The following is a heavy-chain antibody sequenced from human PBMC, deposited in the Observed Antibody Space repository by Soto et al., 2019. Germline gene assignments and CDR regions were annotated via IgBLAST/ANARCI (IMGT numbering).Heavy chain of an antibody. V-gene: IGHV3-74*03. CDR2: INSDGSST. J-gene: IGHJ4*02. CDR3: ARLLGGSGSFIDY. Sequence: EVQLVESGGGLVQPGGSLRLSCAASGFIFSGYWMHWVRRAPGKGLVWVSRINSDGSSTTYADSVKGRFTNSRDNAKNTMYLQMNSLRAEDTAVYYCARLLGGSGSFIDYWGQGTLVTVSS. CDR1: GFIFSGYW. D-gene: IGHD3-10*01.